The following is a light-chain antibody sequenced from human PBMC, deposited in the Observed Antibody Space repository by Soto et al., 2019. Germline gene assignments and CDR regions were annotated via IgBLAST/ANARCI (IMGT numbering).Light chain of an antibody. J-gene: IGLJ1*01. CDR3: NSYTSNNTYV. V-gene: IGLV2-14*03. Sequence: QPALAKPASVSGSPGQAIRGSCRGTSGEVGACNYVSWYQQHPGKAHKLMIYDVSNRPSGVSNRFSGSKSGNTASLTISRLRAEDEADYYCNSYTSNNTYVFGTGTKVTVL. CDR1: SGEVGACNY. CDR2: DVS.